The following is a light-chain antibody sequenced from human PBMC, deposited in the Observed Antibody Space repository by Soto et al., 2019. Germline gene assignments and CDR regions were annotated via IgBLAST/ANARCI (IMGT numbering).Light chain of an antibody. J-gene: IGLJ1*01. Sequence: SALTQLDSASAPPVQRVTVCRSGRSSNIESNTVYWYQQLPGMAPRLLIHTNDRRPSGVPDRFSGSQSGTSASLAISGLQSEDEADYYCLAWDDSLNGNLFGTGTKVTVL. CDR3: LAWDDSLNGNL. V-gene: IGLV1-44*01. CDR1: SSNIESNT. CDR2: TND.